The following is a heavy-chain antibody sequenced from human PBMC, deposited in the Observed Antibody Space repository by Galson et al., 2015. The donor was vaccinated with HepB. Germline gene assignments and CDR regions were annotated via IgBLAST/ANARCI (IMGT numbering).Heavy chain of an antibody. V-gene: IGHV3-30-3*01. Sequence: SLRLSCAASGFTFSSYAMHWVRQAPGKGLEWVAVISYDGSNKYYADSVKGRFTISRDNSKNTLYLQMNSLRAEDTAVYYCARDLYGSAYYYYGMDVWGQGPRPPSP. J-gene: IGHJ6*02. CDR2: ISYDGSNK. CDR1: GFTFSSYA. CDR3: ARDLYGSAYYYYGMDV. D-gene: IGHD1-26*01.